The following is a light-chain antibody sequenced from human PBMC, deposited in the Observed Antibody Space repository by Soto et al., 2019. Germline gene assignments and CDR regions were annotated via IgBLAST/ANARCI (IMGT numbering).Light chain of an antibody. Sequence: EIGMKQSPATLSVYLGERATLSCRASQSVSSNLAWYQQKPGQAPRLLIYGASTRATGIPARFSGSGSGTEFTLTISSLQSEDFAVYYCQQYNNLPRPFGEGTKVDIK. CDR3: QQYNNLPRP. V-gene: IGKV3-15*01. J-gene: IGKJ1*01. CDR1: QSVSSN. CDR2: GAS.